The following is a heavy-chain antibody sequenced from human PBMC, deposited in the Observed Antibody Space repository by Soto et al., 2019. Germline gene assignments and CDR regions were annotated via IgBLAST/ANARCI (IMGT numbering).Heavy chain of an antibody. V-gene: IGHV3-30-3*01. J-gene: IGHJ6*02. CDR3: ARDRIRTGMDV. CDR1: GFAFSTYP. Sequence: GGSLRLSCAASGFAFSTYPMHWVRQAPGKGLEWVAVISDDGSNKYHADSVKGRFTISRDNSKNTLYLQMNSLRTEDTAVYYCARDRIRTGMDVWGHGTTVTVSS. CDR2: ISDDGSNK.